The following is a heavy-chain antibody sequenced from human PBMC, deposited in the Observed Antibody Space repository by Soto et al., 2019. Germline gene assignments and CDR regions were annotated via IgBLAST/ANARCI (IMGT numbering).Heavy chain of an antibody. J-gene: IGHJ6*02. V-gene: IGHV4-59*01. CDR3: ARASSTFSISSGELTHYYYYGMDV. D-gene: IGHD6-13*01. CDR2: IYYSGST. CDR1: GGSISSYY. Sequence: PSETLSLTCTVSGGSISSYYWSWIRQPPGKGLEWIGYIYYSGSTNYNPSLKSRVTISVDTSKNQFSLKLSSVTAADTAVYYCARASSTFSISSGELTHYYYYGMDVWGQGTTVTVSS.